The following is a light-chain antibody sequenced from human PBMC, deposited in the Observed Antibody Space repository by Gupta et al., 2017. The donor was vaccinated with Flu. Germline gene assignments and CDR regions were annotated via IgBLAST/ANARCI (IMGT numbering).Light chain of an antibody. CDR2: SNF. V-gene: IGLV1-44*01. Sequence: QSVLTQPPSASGTPGQRVTISCSGSSSNIGRNTVTWYQQLPGSAPKLLIYSNFQRPSGVPDRFSGSRSGTSASLAISGLQSEDEADYYCAAWDDSLNGRYVFGTGTKFTVL. CDR3: AAWDDSLNGRYV. J-gene: IGLJ1*01. CDR1: SSNIGRNT.